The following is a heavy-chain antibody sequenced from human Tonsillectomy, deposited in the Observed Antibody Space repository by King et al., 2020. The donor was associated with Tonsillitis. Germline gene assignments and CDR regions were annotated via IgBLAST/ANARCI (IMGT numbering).Heavy chain of an antibody. D-gene: IGHD4-17*01. CDR1: GFIFDDYG. Sequence: VQLVESGGGVVRPGGSLRLSCAASGFIFDDYGMSWVRQAPGKGLEWVSGINWNGGSTGYADSVKGRFTISRDNAKNSLYLQMNSLRSEDTALYHCARSLRVTTSSLPDYWGQGTLVTVSS. CDR3: ARSLRVTTSSLPDY. J-gene: IGHJ4*02. CDR2: INWNGGST. V-gene: IGHV3-20*01.